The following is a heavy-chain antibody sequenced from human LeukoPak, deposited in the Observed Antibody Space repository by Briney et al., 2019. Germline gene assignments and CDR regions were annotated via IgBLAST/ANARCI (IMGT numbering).Heavy chain of an antibody. V-gene: IGHV3-33*01. J-gene: IGHJ5*02. CDR1: GFAFNTYA. D-gene: IGHD3-10*01. CDR2: IWHDGSHK. CDR3: AREIFGSGSYPDL. Sequence: PGRSLRLSCAASGFAFNTYAMHWVRQAPGQGLEWVALIWHDGSHKFYSNSVRGQFTLSRDNSKNAVSLQMNNLRPEDTAVYYCAREIFGSGSYPDLWGQGTLVTVSS.